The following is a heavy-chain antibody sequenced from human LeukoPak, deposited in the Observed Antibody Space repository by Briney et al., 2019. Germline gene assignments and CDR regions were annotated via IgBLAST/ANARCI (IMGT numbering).Heavy chain of an antibody. Sequence: GGSLRLSCAASGFTFSSYSMNWVRQAPGKGLEWVSSISSSGSYIYYADSVKGRFTISRDNAKNSPYLQMNSLRAEDTAVYYCAREYVNAAFDPWGQGTLVTVSS. D-gene: IGHD3-10*02. J-gene: IGHJ5*02. V-gene: IGHV3-21*01. CDR1: GFTFSSYS. CDR2: ISSSGSYI. CDR3: AREYVNAAFDP.